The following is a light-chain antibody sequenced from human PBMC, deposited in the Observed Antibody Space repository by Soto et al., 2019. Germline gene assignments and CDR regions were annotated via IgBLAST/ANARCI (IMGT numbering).Light chain of an antibody. Sequence: DIQLTLSPSTLSASVGDRVTITCRASRSIINWLAWYQQKSGKGPKLLIYKAYNLQTGVPSRFSGSGYGTEFTLTISSLQPDDVATYYCQQYSDHWTFGQGTKVEIK. CDR2: KAY. J-gene: IGKJ1*01. CDR1: RSIINW. CDR3: QQYSDHWT. V-gene: IGKV1-5*03.